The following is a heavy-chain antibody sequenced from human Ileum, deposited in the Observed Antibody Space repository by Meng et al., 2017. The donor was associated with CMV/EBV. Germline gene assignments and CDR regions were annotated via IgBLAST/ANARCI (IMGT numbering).Heavy chain of an antibody. D-gene: IGHD2-2*03. Sequence: GGSLRLSCAASGFTFSSYWMNWVRQAPGKGLEWVANINQDGSDKGYVDSVKGRFTISRDNAKNSLYLQMNSLRVGDTAVYYCVGGSGWIFDYWGQGTLVTVSS. CDR1: GFTFSSYW. CDR3: VGGSGWIFDY. V-gene: IGHV3-7*01. J-gene: IGHJ4*02. CDR2: INQDGSDK.